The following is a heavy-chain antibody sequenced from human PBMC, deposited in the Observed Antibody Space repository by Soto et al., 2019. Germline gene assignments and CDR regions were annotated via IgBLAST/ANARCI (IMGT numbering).Heavy chain of an antibody. CDR1: GGTSSSYA. D-gene: IGHD6-19*01. J-gene: IGHJ4*02. CDR2: IIPIFGTA. V-gene: IGHV1-69*06. CDR3: ARGMRPRFQWLVTYYFDY. Sequence: GASVKVSCKASGGTSSSYAISWVRQAPGQGFEWMGGIIPIFGTANYAQKFQGRVTITADKSTSTAYMELSSLRSEDTAVYYCARGMRPRFQWLVTYYFDYWGQGTLVTSPQ.